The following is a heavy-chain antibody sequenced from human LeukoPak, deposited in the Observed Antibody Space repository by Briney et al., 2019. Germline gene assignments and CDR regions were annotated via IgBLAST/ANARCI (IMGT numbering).Heavy chain of an antibody. D-gene: IGHD3-3*01. CDR2: ISGSGGST. CDR3: AKGFKGMSYDFWSGYYETFPFDY. V-gene: IGHV3-23*01. Sequence: GGSLRLSCAASGFTFSSYAMSWVRQAPGKGLEWASAISGSGGSTYYADSVKGRFTISRDNSRKTLYLQMNSLRAEDTAVYYCAKGFKGMSYDFWSGYYETFPFDYWGQGTLVTVSS. J-gene: IGHJ4*02. CDR1: GFTFSSYA.